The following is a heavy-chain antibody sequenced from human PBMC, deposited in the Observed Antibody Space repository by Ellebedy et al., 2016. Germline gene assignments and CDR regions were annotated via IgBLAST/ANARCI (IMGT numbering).Heavy chain of an antibody. CDR1: GFTFSSFN. V-gene: IGHV3-21*01. D-gene: IGHD3-3*01. Sequence: GESLKISCAASGFTFSSFNMNWVRQAPGKGLEWVATIVFSGTATYYSDSVKGRFIISRDNAKNSLFLQMNSLRVEDTAVYYCARDGSEWSRDLWGQGTLVTVSS. CDR3: ARDGSEWSRDL. CDR2: IVFSGTAT. J-gene: IGHJ5*02.